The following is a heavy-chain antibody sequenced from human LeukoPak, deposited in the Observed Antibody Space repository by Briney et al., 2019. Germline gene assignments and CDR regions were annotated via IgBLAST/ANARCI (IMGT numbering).Heavy chain of an antibody. CDR2: IRNKANNYAT. Sequence: GGSLRLSCAASGFTFSVSAMYWVRQASGKGLEWVGRIRNKANNYATAYAASLKGRFTISRDDSKNTAYLQMNSLETEDTAMYYCTYTSSSAVVYWGQGTLVTVSS. D-gene: IGHD6-6*01. J-gene: IGHJ4*02. V-gene: IGHV3-73*01. CDR3: TYTSSSAVVY. CDR1: GFTFSVSA.